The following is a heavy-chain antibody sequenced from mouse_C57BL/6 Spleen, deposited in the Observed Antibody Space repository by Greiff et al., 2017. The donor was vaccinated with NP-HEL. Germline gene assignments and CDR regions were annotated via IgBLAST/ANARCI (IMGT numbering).Heavy chain of an antibody. Sequence: QVQLQQPGAELVRPGTSVTLSCKASGYTFTSYWMHWVKQRPGQGLEWIGVIDPSDSYTNYNQKFKGKATLTVDTSSSTAYMQLSSLTSEDSAVYYCAREGWLLRYFDVWGTGTTVTVSS. J-gene: IGHJ1*03. D-gene: IGHD2-3*01. CDR3: AREGWLLRYFDV. CDR1: GYTFTSYW. V-gene: IGHV1-59*01. CDR2: IDPSDSYT.